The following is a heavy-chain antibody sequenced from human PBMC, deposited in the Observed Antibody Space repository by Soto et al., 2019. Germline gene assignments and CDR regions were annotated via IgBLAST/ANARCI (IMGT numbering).Heavy chain of an antibody. J-gene: IGHJ4*02. Sequence: QLQLQGSGPGLVKPSETLSLTCTVSGGSISSSSYYWGWIRQPPGKGLEWIGSIYYSGSTYYNPSLKSRVTISVDTSKNQFSLKLSSVTAADTAVYYCARPLLNYADSGDYWGQGTLVTVSS. CDR1: GGSISSSSYY. V-gene: IGHV4-39*01. CDR3: ARPLLNYADSGDY. CDR2: IYYSGST. D-gene: IGHD4-17*01.